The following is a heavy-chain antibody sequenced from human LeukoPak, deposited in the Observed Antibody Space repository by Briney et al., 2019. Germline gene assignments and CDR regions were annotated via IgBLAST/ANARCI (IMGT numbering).Heavy chain of an antibody. Sequence: GVLRLSCAASGFTFSSYAMSWVRQAPGKGLEWVSAISGSGGSTYYADSVKGRFTISRDNSKNTLYPQMNSLRAEDTAVYYCAKDRSSGWSRGSDYWGQGTWSPSPQ. CDR2: ISGSGGST. CDR3: AKDRSSGWSRGSDY. J-gene: IGHJ4*02. V-gene: IGHV3-23*01. D-gene: IGHD6-19*01. CDR1: GFTFSSYA.